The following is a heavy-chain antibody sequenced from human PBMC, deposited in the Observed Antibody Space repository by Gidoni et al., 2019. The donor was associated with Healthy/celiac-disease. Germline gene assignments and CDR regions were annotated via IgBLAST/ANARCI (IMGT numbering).Heavy chain of an antibody. Sequence: NYAQKFQGRVTITADKSTSTAYMELSSLRSEDTAVYYCARDMGTYYYDSSGYYGNAFDIWGQGTMVTVSS. D-gene: IGHD3-22*01. V-gene: IGHV1-69*04. CDR3: ARDMGTYYYDSSGYYGNAFDI. J-gene: IGHJ3*02.